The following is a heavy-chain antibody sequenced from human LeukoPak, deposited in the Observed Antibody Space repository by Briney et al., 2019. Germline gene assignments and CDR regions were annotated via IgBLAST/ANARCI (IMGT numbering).Heavy chain of an antibody. D-gene: IGHD6-19*01. CDR3: ARARSSGWSRYYYMDV. V-gene: IGHV1-8*03. J-gene: IGHJ6*03. CDR1: GYTFTSYD. Sequence: ASVKVSCKASGYTFTSYDINWVRQATGQGLEWMGWMNPNSGNTGYAQKFQGRVTITRNTSISTAYMELSSLRSEDTAAYYCARARSSGWSRYYYMDVWGKGTTVTVSS. CDR2: MNPNSGNT.